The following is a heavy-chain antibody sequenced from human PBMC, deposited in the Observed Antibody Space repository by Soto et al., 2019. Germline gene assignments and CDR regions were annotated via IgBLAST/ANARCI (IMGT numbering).Heavy chain of an antibody. CDR2: ISYDGSNK. D-gene: IGHD4-4*01. Sequence: QVQLVESGGGVVQPGRSLRLSCAAYGFTFSRYAMHWVRQAPGKGLEWVAVISYDGSNKYYADYVKGRFTISRDNSKNTLYRQMNSLRAEDTAVYYCARPLWRDDYNWGYFDLWGRGTLVTVSS. CDR1: GFTFSRYA. J-gene: IGHJ2*01. V-gene: IGHV3-30-3*01. CDR3: ARPLWRDDYNWGYFDL.